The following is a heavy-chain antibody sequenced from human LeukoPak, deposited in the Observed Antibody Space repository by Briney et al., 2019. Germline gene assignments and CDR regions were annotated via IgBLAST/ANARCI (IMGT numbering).Heavy chain of an antibody. Sequence: GGSLRLSCAASGFTFSSYAMHWVRQAPGKGLEWVAVISYDGSNKYYADSVKGRFTISRDNSKNTLYLQMNSLRAEDTAVYYCARDVPHIVVVTSHWLDPWGQGTLVTVSS. D-gene: IGHD2-21*02. CDR1: GFTFSSYA. CDR3: ARDVPHIVVVTSHWLDP. CDR2: ISYDGSNK. J-gene: IGHJ5*02. V-gene: IGHV3-30-3*01.